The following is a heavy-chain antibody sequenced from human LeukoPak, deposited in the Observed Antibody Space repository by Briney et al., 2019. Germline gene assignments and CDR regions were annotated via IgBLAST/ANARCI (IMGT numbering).Heavy chain of an antibody. Sequence: ASVKVSCKASGYTFTSYGLSWVRQAPGQGLDCMGWISPYNGDTNYAQKFQRRVTMTTDTSTSTAYMELRSLKSDDTAVYYCARVPYYYGSGTNWFDPWGQGTLVTVSS. CDR2: ISPYNGDT. CDR3: ARVPYYYGSGTNWFDP. J-gene: IGHJ5*02. V-gene: IGHV1-18*01. D-gene: IGHD3-10*01. CDR1: GYTFTSYG.